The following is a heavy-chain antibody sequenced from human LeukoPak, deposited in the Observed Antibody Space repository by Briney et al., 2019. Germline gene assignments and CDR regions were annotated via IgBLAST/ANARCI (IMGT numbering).Heavy chain of an antibody. CDR2: IWYDGSNK. J-gene: IGHJ4*02. Sequence: GGSLRLSCAASGFTFSSYSMNWVRQAPGKGLEWVAVIWYDGSNKYYADSVKGRFTISRDNSKNTLYLQMNSLRAEDTAVYYCAKGDYGDYDYWGQGTLVTVSS. CDR3: AKGDYGDYDY. D-gene: IGHD4-17*01. V-gene: IGHV3-33*06. CDR1: GFTFSSYS.